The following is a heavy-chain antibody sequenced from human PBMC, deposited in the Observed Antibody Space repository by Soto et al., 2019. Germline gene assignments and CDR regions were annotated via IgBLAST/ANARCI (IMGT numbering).Heavy chain of an antibody. CDR2: ISSTGSYT. V-gene: IGHV3-11*05. J-gene: IGHJ4*02. Sequence: QVHLVESGGGLVKPGGSLRLSCTASGFTFSDYYMSWIRQAPGKGLEWISYISSTGSYTNYADSVKGRFTISRDNAKNSLYLQMNSLRDEDTAVYYCVRDLGWSPLWEYWGQGTLVTVSS. CDR3: VRDLGWSPLWEY. D-gene: IGHD1-26*01. CDR1: GFTFSDYY.